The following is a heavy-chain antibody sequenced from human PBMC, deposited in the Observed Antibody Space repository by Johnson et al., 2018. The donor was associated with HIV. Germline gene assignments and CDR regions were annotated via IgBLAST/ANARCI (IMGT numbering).Heavy chain of an antibody. V-gene: IGHV3-66*03. CDR1: GFTVSSNY. CDR3: ATIWPGNFAFDI. J-gene: IGHJ3*02. D-gene: IGHD2-2*02. CDR2: IYSGGNT. Sequence: VQLVESGGGLIQPGGSLRLSCAASGFTVSSNYMSWVRQAPGKGLEWVSIIYSGGNTYYADSVKGRFTISRDNSKDTLYLEMNSLRAEDTAVYYCATIWPGNFAFDIWGQVTVVHVSS.